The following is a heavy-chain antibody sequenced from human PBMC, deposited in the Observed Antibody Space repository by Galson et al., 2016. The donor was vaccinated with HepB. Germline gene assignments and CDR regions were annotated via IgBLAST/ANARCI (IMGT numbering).Heavy chain of an antibody. J-gene: IGHJ4*02. D-gene: IGHD5-18*01. CDR1: GITVSSNN. V-gene: IGHV3-66*01. CDR3: ATDRGYQRFFDY. CDR2: IHSGGST. Sequence: SLRLSCAASGITVSSNNMNWVRQAPGKGLEWLSVIHSGGSTYYADSVEGRFTISRDNSKNTLFLQMNSLRAEDTAVYHCATDRGYQRFFDYWGQGILVSVSS.